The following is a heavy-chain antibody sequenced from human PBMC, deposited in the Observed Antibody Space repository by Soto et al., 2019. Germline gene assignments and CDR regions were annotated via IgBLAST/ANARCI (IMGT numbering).Heavy chain of an antibody. V-gene: IGHV1-2*02. CDR2: INPNSGGT. CDR1: GYTFTGYY. Sequence: ASVKVSCKASGYTFTGYYMYWVRQAPGQGLEWMGWINPNSGGTNYAQKFQGRVTMTRDTSISTAYMEVSRLRSDDTAVYYCARGTGGIVVVVAATPPNWFDPWGQGTLVTVSS. J-gene: IGHJ5*02. CDR3: ARGTGGIVVVVAATPPNWFDP. D-gene: IGHD2-15*01.